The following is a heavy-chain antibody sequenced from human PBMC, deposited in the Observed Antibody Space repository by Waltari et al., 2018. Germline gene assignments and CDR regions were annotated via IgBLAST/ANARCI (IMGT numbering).Heavy chain of an antibody. J-gene: IGHJ4*02. D-gene: IGHD3-3*01. Sequence: QLQLQESGPGLVKPSETLSLTCTVSGGSISSSSYYWGWIRQPPGKGLEWIGSIYYSGSTYYNPSLKSRVTISVDTSKNQFSLKLSSVTAADTAVYYCARLFWSETTFDYWGQGTLVTVSS. V-gene: IGHV4-39*01. CDR1: GGSISSSSYY. CDR2: IYYSGST. CDR3: ARLFWSETTFDY.